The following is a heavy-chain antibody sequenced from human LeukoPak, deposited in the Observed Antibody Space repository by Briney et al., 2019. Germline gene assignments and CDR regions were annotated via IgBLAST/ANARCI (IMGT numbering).Heavy chain of an antibody. D-gene: IGHD3-10*01. CDR3: ARGLPYYYGLGSYDY. Sequence: ASVKVSCKASGYTFTGYYMHWVRQAPGQGLEWMGWINPNSGGTNYAQKFQGRVTMTRDTSISTAYMELSRLRSDDTAVYYCARGLPYYYGLGSYDYWGQGTLVTVSS. CDR1: GYTFTGYY. J-gene: IGHJ4*02. V-gene: IGHV1-2*02. CDR2: INPNSGGT.